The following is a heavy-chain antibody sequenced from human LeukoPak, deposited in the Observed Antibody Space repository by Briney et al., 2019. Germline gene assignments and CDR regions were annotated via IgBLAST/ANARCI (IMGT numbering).Heavy chain of an antibody. J-gene: IGHJ4*02. CDR2: INSDGSST. Sequence: GGSLRLSCAASGFTFSNYWMHWVRQGPGKGLVWVSRINSDGSSTRYADSVKGRFTISRDNARNTLYLQMNSLRAEDTAVYYCARDRDGPDYWGQGTLVTVSS. V-gene: IGHV3-74*01. D-gene: IGHD5-24*01. CDR1: GFTFSNYW. CDR3: ARDRDGPDY.